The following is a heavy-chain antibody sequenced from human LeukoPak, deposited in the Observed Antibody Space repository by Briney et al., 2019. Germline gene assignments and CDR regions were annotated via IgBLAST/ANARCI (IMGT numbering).Heavy chain of an antibody. D-gene: IGHD3-3*01. V-gene: IGHV3-23*01. CDR3: ADYGVSGVRNNFY. CDR2: ISVASNT. CDR1: GLAFSSYA. Sequence: GSLRLSCAASGLAFSSYAMSWVRPAPGKGLEWVSTISVASNTFYADSVKGRFTISRDNSRNTVYLQMTSLRADDTAVYYCADYGVSGVRNNFYWGQGTLVTVSS. J-gene: IGHJ4*02.